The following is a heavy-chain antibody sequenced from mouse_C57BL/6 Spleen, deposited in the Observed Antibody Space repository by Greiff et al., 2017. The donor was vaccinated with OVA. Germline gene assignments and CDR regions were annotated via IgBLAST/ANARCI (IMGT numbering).Heavy chain of an antibody. CDR3: ARSELGPYAMDY. V-gene: IGHV1-18*01. CDR1: GYTFTDYN. D-gene: IGHD4-1*01. CDR2: INPNNGGT. J-gene: IGHJ4*01. Sequence: EVQLQQSGPELVKPGASVKIPCKASGYTFTDYNMDWVKQSHGKSLEWIGDINPNNGGTIYNQKFKGKATLTVDKSSSTAYMELRSLTSEDTAVYYCARSELGPYAMDYWGQGTSVTVSS.